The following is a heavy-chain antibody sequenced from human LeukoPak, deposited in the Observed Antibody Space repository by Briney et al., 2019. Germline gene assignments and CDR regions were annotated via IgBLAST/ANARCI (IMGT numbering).Heavy chain of an antibody. V-gene: IGHV4-39*07. D-gene: IGHD6-19*01. J-gene: IGHJ4*02. CDR3: ARGTFPGEAVAGQ. CDR1: RGSITSSSYY. CDR2: IYYSGNT. Sequence: PSETLSLTCTVSRGSITSSSYYWGWIRQPPGKGLEWIGSIYYSGNTYYNPSLKSRVTISVDTSKNQFSLKLSSVTAADTAVYYCARGTFPGEAVAGQWGQGTLVTVSS.